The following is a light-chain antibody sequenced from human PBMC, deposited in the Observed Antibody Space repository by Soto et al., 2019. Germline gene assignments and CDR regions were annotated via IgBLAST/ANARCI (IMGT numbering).Light chain of an antibody. CDR3: QQYTNWPPYT. CDR1: QSVSSN. Sequence: EIVMTQSPAALSVSPGERATLSCRASQSVSSNLAWYQQKPGQAPRLLIYGASTRATGIPARFSGSGSGTEFTLTISSRPSEDFAVYYCQQYTNWPPYTFGQGTKLEIK. V-gene: IGKV3-15*01. J-gene: IGKJ2*01. CDR2: GAS.